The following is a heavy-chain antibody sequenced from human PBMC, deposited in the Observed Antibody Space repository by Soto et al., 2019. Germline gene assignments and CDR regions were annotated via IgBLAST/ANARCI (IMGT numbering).Heavy chain of an antibody. J-gene: IGHJ4*02. CDR3: AKERATTTAFDY. CDR1: GFTFSRDG. CDR2: ITDNGRRT. Sequence: GGSLRLSCAASGFTFSRDGMSWVRQAPGKGLEWVSLITDNGRRTYYADSVKGRFTISRDNTKNTLFLQMNSLRAEDTAVYYCAKERATTTAFDYWGQGALVTVSS. D-gene: IGHD4-17*01. V-gene: IGHV3-23*01.